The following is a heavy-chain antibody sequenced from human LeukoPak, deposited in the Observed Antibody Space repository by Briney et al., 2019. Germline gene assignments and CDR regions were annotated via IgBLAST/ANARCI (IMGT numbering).Heavy chain of an antibody. V-gene: IGHV1-46*01. Sequence: ASVKVSCKASGYTFTSYYMHWVRQAPGQGLEWMGIINPSGGSTSYAQKFQGRVTMTRDMSTSTAYMELRSLRSDDTAVYYCARDSSFEYFDYRGQGTLVTVSS. D-gene: IGHD6-6*01. CDR2: INPSGGST. J-gene: IGHJ4*02. CDR1: GYTFTSYY. CDR3: ARDSSFEYFDY.